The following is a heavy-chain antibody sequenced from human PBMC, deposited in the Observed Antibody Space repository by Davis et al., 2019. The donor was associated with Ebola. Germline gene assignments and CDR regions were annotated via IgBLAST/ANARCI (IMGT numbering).Heavy chain of an antibody. CDR2: IDPSDSYT. CDR1: GYTFTSQW. Sequence: PGGSLRLSCKGSGYTFTSQWISWVRQMPGKGLEWMGTIDPSDSYTKYSPSFEGHVTISADKSTSNVYLQWSSLKASDTAMYYCATGTWFGDYWGQGTLVTVSS. CDR3: ATGTWFGDY. D-gene: IGHD3-10*01. V-gene: IGHV5-10-1*01. J-gene: IGHJ4*02.